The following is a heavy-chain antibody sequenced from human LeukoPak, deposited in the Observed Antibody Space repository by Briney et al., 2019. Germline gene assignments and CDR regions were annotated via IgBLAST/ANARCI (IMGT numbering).Heavy chain of an antibody. CDR1: GYTFTSYD. CDR2: MNPNSGNT. CDR3: ARDIGYSNYLDY. Sequence: ASVKVSCKASGYTFTSYDINWVRQATGQGLEWMGWMNPNSGNTGYAQKFQGRVTMTRNTSISTAYMELSSLRSEDTAVYYCARDIGYSNYLDYWGQGTLVTVSS. J-gene: IGHJ4*02. V-gene: IGHV1-8*01. D-gene: IGHD4-11*01.